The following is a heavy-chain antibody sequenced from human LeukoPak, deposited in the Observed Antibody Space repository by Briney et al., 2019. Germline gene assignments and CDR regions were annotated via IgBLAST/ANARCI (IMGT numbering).Heavy chain of an antibody. J-gene: IGHJ4*02. D-gene: IGHD6-13*01. V-gene: IGHV1-2*02. CDR1: GYTFTGYY. CDR2: INPNSGGT. Sequence: ASVKVSCKASGYTFTGYYMHWVRQAPGQGLEWMGWINPNSGGTNYAQKFQGRVTMTRDTSTSTVYMELSSLRSEDTAVYYCARGLYSSPEDYWGQGTLVTVSS. CDR3: ARGLYSSPEDY.